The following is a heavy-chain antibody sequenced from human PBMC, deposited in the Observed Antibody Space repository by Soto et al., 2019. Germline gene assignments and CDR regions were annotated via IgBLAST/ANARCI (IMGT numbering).Heavy chain of an antibody. J-gene: IGHJ4*02. CDR3: TGEVASGY. CDR1: GFTVSSYG. D-gene: IGHD2-8*02. V-gene: IGHV3-30*03. CDR2: ISRDGGTK. Sequence: QVQLVESGGGVVQPGRSLRLSCAASGFTVSSYGMHWVRQAPGKGLEWVAGISRDGGTKYYADSVKGRFAISKDNSRNTLFLEMKSLRGDDMAVYYCTGEVASGYWGQGTLVTVSS.